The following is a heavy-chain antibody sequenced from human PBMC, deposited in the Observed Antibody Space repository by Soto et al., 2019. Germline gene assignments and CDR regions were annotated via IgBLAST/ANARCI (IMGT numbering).Heavy chain of an antibody. Sequence: VGSLRLSCAASGFTFSSYGMHWVRQAPGKGLEWVAVISYDGSNKYYADSVKGRFTISRDNSKNTLYLQMNSLRAEDTAVYYCASPITMVRGVPHDYWGQGTLVTVSS. D-gene: IGHD3-10*01. CDR1: GFTFSSYG. CDR2: ISYDGSNK. J-gene: IGHJ4*02. V-gene: IGHV3-30*03. CDR3: ASPITMVRGVPHDY.